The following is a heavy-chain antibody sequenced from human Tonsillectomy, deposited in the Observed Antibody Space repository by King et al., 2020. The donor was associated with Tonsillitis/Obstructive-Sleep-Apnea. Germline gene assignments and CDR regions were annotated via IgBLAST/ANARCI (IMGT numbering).Heavy chain of an antibody. V-gene: IGHV4-59*01. CDR1: GGSISTYY. D-gene: IGHD3-16*01. CDR2: IDYSGSA. CDR3: AGEGGEVDAFDI. Sequence: QLQESGPGLVEPSETLSLTCSVSGGSISTYYWSWIRQPPGKGLEWIAYIDYSGSANYNPSLKSRVTILIDTSKNQFSLKLSSVTAADTAVYYCAGEGGEVDAFDIWGQGTMVTVSS. J-gene: IGHJ3*02.